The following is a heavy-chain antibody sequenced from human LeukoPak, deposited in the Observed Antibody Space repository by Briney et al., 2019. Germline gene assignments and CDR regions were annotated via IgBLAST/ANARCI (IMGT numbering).Heavy chain of an antibody. Sequence: ASVKVSCKASGYTFTSYGVSWVRQAPGQGLEWMGWINPNSGGTNYAQKFQGRVTMTRDTSISTAYMELSRLRSDDTAVYYCARGYPLSTTAAGTYFQHWGQGTLVTVSS. V-gene: IGHV1-2*02. J-gene: IGHJ1*01. D-gene: IGHD6-13*01. CDR2: INPNSGGT. CDR1: GYTFTSYG. CDR3: ARGYPLSTTAAGTYFQH.